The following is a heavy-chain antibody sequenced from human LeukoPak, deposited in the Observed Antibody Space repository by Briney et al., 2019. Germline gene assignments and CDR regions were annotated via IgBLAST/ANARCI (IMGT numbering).Heavy chain of an antibody. Sequence: GGSLRLSCAASGFTFSSYSMNWVRQAPGKGLEWVSYISSSSSTIYYADSVKGRFTISRDNAKNSLSLQMNSLRAEDTAVYYCSRGGYSNRDAWGQGSLVIVSS. CDR1: GFTFSSYS. CDR2: ISSSSSTI. D-gene: IGHD4-11*01. CDR3: SRGGYSNRDA. J-gene: IGHJ5*02. V-gene: IGHV3-48*04.